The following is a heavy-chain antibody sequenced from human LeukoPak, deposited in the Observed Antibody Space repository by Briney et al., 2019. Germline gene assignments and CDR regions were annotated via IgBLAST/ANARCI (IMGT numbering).Heavy chain of an antibody. CDR1: GGTFSSYA. Sequence: ASVKVSCKASGGTFSSYAISWVRQAPGQGLEWMGWISAYNGNTNYAQKLQGRVTMTTDTSTSTAYMELRSLRSDDTAVYYCARSFSSSWLGDYWGQGTLVTVSS. J-gene: IGHJ4*02. CDR3: ARSFSSSWLGDY. D-gene: IGHD6-13*01. V-gene: IGHV1-18*01. CDR2: ISAYNGNT.